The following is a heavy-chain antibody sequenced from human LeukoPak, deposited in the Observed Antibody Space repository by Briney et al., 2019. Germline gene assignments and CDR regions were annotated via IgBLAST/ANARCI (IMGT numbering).Heavy chain of an antibody. D-gene: IGHD3-22*01. CDR3: SRESYCDSSGP. J-gene: IGHJ5*02. CDR2: IYYSGST. V-gene: IGHV4-61*01. CDR1: GGSVSSGSYY. Sequence: SETLSLTCTVSGGSVSSGSYYWSWIRQPPGKGLEWIGYIYYSGSTNYNPSLKSRVTISVDTSKNQFSLKVSSVTAADTAVYYCSRESYCDSSGPWGQGTLVTVSS.